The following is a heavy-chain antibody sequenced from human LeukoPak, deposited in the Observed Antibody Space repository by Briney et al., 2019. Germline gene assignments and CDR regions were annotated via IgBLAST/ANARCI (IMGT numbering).Heavy chain of an antibody. J-gene: IGHJ4*02. Sequence: SETLSLTCAVYGGSFSGYYWSWIRQPPGKGLEWIGEINHSGSTNYNPSLKSRVTISIDTSKNQFSLKLSSVTAADTAVYYCASGRGPRAVANRALESWGQGTLVTVSS. V-gene: IGHV4-34*01. CDR3: ASGRGPRAVANRALES. D-gene: IGHD6-19*01. CDR1: GGSFSGYY. CDR2: INHSGST.